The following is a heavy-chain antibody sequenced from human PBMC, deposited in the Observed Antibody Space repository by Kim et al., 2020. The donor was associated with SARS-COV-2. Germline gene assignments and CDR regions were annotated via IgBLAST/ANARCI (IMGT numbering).Heavy chain of an antibody. J-gene: IGHJ4*02. CDR1: GFTFSSYG. D-gene: IGHD1-26*01. Sequence: GGSLRLSCAASGFTFSSYGMHWVRQAPGKGLEWVAVISYDGSNKYYADSVKGRFTISRDNSKNTLYLQMNSLRAEDTAVYYCAKGLSGSYFYFDYWGQGT. CDR2: ISYDGSNK. CDR3: AKGLSGSYFYFDY. V-gene: IGHV3-30*18.